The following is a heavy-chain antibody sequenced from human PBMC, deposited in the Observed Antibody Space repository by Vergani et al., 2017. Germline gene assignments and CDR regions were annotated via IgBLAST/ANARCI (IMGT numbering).Heavy chain of an antibody. V-gene: IGHV1-2*02. Sequence: QVQLVQSGAEVKKPGASVKVFCKASGYTFTGYYMHWVRQAPGQGLEWMGWINPNSGGTNYAQICKGRVNMTRDTSISTAYMEMRRLRADDTAVYYCARVRDMVHGAAPDYWGQGTLVTVSS. J-gene: IGHJ4*02. CDR3: ARVRDMVHGAAPDY. CDR2: INPNSGGT. D-gene: IGHD3-10*01. CDR1: GYTFTGYY.